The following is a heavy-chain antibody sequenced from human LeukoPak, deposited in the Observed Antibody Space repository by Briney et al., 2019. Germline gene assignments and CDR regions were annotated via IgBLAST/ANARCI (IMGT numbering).Heavy chain of an antibody. Sequence: GGSLRLSCAASGFTFSSYARSWVRQAPGKGLEWVSGISGSGGSTYYADSVKGRFTISRDNSKNTLYLQMNSLRAEDTAVYCCAQKGYGSLTYFDSWGQGTLVTVSS. CDR1: GFTFSSYA. CDR2: ISGSGGST. V-gene: IGHV3-23*01. D-gene: IGHD3-10*01. J-gene: IGHJ4*02. CDR3: AQKGYGSLTYFDS.